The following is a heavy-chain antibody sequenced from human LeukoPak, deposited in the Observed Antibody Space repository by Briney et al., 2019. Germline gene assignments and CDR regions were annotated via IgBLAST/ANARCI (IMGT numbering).Heavy chain of an antibody. CDR1: GGSISSSSYY. V-gene: IGHV4-39*01. J-gene: IGHJ3*02. D-gene: IGHD3-22*01. Sequence: SETLSLTCTVSGGSISSSSYYWGWIRQPPGKGLEWIGSIYYSGSTYYNPSLKSRVTISVDTSKNQFSLKLSSVTAADTAVYYCARARATYYYDSSGSYAFDIWGQGTMVTVSS. CDR2: IYYSGST. CDR3: ARARATYYYDSSGSYAFDI.